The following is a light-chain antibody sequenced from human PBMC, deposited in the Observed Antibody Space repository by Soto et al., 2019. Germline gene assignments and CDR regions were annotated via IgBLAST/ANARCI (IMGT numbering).Light chain of an antibody. CDR2: SAS. CDR1: QTISSW. Sequence: DIQMTQSPSTLSVSVGDRVTITCRASQTISSWLAWYQQKPGKVPKSLIYSASSLQSGVPSKFRGSGSGTDFTLTIYDLRPDDFETYYCQQYYRYPWTFGQGTKVDIK. V-gene: IGKV1-5*01. J-gene: IGKJ1*01. CDR3: QQYYRYPWT.